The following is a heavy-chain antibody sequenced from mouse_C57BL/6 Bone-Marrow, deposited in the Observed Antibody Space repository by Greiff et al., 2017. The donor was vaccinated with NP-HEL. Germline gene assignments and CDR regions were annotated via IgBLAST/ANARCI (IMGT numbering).Heavy chain of an antibody. Sequence: EVQLVESGGGLVQPGGSLKLSCAASGFTFSDYYMYWVRQTPEKRLEWVAYISNGGGSTYYPDTVKGRFTISRDNAKNTLYLQMSRLKSEDTAMYYCARGYYYGSSYWYFDVWGTGTTVTVSS. D-gene: IGHD1-1*01. CDR2: ISNGGGST. CDR1: GFTFSDYY. CDR3: ARGYYYGSSYWYFDV. J-gene: IGHJ1*03. V-gene: IGHV5-12*01.